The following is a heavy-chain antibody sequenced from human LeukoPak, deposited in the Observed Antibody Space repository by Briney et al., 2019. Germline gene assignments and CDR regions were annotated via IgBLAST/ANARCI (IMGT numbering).Heavy chain of an antibody. CDR1: GFIFSDYW. V-gene: IGHV3-7*01. Sequence: TGGSLRLSCEVSGFIFSDYWMNWVRQAPGKGLEWVASIRQDGGERYYVDSVKGRFTISRDNTKNSVYLQMSTLRGDDTAVYYCARDGTAPGLYFDLWGQGTGVTVSS. CDR3: ARDGTAPGLYFDL. D-gene: IGHD1/OR15-1a*01. J-gene: IGHJ4*01. CDR2: IRQDGGER.